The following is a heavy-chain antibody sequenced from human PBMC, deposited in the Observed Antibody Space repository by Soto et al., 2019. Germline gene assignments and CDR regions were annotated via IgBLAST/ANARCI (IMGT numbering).Heavy chain of an antibody. Sequence: PGESLKISCAASGFMFSNYAMSWVRQAPGKGLEWFPAITGSGDDTYHADSVKGRLTISRDNSKDTLYLQMSSLRAEDTAIYYCAKGSRTSRPYYFDSWGQGTLVTVSS. CDR1: GFMFSNYA. CDR2: ITGSGDDT. V-gene: IGHV3-23*01. J-gene: IGHJ4*02. D-gene: IGHD2-8*01. CDR3: AKGSRTSRPYYFDS.